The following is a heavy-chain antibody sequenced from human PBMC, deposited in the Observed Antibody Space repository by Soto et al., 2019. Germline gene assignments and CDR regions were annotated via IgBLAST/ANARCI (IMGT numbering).Heavy chain of an antibody. J-gene: IGHJ4*02. D-gene: IGHD2-15*01. CDR2: IYHSGST. CDR3: ARGYCSGGSCSEFDY. CDR1: GGSISSGGYS. V-gene: IGHV4-30-2*01. Sequence: QLQLQESGSGLVKPSQTLSLTCAVSGGSISSGGYSWSWIRQPPGKGLEWIGYIYHSGSTYYNPSLKSRVTISVDRSKNQFSLKLSSVTAADTAVYYCARGYCSGGSCSEFDYWGQGTLVTVSS.